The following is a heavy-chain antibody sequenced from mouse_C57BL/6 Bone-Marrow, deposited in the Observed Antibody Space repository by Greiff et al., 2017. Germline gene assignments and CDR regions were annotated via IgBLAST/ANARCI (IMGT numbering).Heavy chain of an antibody. V-gene: IGHV14-4*01. D-gene: IGHD1-2*01. Sequence: EVQLQQSGAELVRPGASVKLSCTASGFNIKDDHMDWVKQRPEQGLEWIGRIDPENGDTEYTAKFQGKATITADTSSNTVYLQLSGLTSEYTAVYCSTTFFTTGYWGQGTTLTVSS. CDR1: GFNIKDDH. CDR3: TTFFTTGY. J-gene: IGHJ2*01. CDR2: IDPENGDT.